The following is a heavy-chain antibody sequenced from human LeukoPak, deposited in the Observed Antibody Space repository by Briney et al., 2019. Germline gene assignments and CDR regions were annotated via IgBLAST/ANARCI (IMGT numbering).Heavy chain of an antibody. Sequence: ASVKVSCKASGYTFTDYYINWVRQAPGQGLEWIGWINPNSGDTNYAQKFQDRVTMTRDTSISTAYIELNMLRSDDTAVFYCARGDYYGSPKVVAAWGQGTLVTVSS. J-gene: IGHJ5*02. CDR1: GYTFTDYY. CDR2: INPNSGDT. V-gene: IGHV1-2*02. CDR3: ARGDYYGSPKVVAA. D-gene: IGHD3-10*01.